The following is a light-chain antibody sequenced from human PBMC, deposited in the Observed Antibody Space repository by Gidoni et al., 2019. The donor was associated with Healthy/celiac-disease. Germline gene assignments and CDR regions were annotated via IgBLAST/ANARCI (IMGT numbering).Light chain of an antibody. Sequence: QSALTHPPSPSGSPGQSVTISCTGTSSDVGGYNYVSWYQQHPGKAPKLMIDEVSKRPSGVPDRFSGSKSGNTASLTVSGLQAEDEADYYCSSYAGSNNLVFGGGTKLTVL. V-gene: IGLV2-8*01. J-gene: IGLJ2*01. CDR2: EVS. CDR1: SSDVGGYNY. CDR3: SSYAGSNNLV.